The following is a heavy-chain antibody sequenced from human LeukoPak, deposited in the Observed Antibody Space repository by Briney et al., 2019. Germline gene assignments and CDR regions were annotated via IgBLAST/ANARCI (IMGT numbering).Heavy chain of an antibody. CDR3: ATQRGSYLWGTDFDY. CDR2: INPNSGDT. V-gene: IGHV1-2*02. Sequence: ASVKVSCKASGYTFTGHYMHWVRQAPGQGLEWMGWINPNSGDTKYAQKFQGRVTKTRDTSISTAYMELSRLRSDDTAVYYCATQRGSYLWGTDFDYWGQGTLVTVSS. CDR1: GYTFTGHY. J-gene: IGHJ4*02. D-gene: IGHD3-16*01.